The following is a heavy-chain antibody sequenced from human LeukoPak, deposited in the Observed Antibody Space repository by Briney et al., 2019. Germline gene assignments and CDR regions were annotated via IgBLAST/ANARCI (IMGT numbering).Heavy chain of an antibody. D-gene: IGHD3-22*01. Sequence: PGGSLRLSCAASGFTFSNAWMSWVRQAPGKGREGVGRIKSKTDGGTTDYAAPVKGRFIISRDDSKNTLYLQMNSLKTEDTAVYYCTSSNYDSSGYYSYWGQGTLVTVSS. CDR2: IKSKTDGGTT. CDR1: GFTFSNAW. V-gene: IGHV3-15*01. J-gene: IGHJ4*02. CDR3: TSSNYDSSGYYSY.